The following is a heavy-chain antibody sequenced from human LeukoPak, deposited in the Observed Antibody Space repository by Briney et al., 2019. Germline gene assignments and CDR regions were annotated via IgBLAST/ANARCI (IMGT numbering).Heavy chain of an antibody. V-gene: IGHV3-48*01. J-gene: IGHJ4*02. CDR2: ITSSSSTI. CDR3: ARSNSGRYYVFDN. CDR1: GFTFSIYS. Sequence: GRCLRLSYASSGFTFSIYSTNCARDSPGKGRGGVSYITSSSSTIYYTDSAKGRFTISRDNAKNSLHLQMNTLRGEDTAVYYCARSNSGRYYVFDNWGAGKLVTASS. D-gene: IGHD1-26*01.